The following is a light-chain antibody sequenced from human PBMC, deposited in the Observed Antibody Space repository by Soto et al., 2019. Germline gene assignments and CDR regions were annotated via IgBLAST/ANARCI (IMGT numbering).Light chain of an antibody. V-gene: IGLV2-14*01. CDR3: SSYTSSSTLAV. J-gene: IGLJ2*01. CDR2: DVS. CDR1: SSDVGGYNY. Sequence: QSALTQPASVSWSPGQSITISCTGTSSDVGGYNYVSWYQQHPGKAPKLMIYDVSNRPSGVSNRFSGSKSGNTASLTISGLQAEDEADYYCSSYTSSSTLAVFGGGTKLTVL.